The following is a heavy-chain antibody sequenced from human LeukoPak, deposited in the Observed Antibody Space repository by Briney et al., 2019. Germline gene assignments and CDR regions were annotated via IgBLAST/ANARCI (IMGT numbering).Heavy chain of an antibody. CDR1: GDSTSNFY. CDR2: IHYSGSS. J-gene: IGHJ5*01. V-gene: IGHV4-59*03. Sequence: SSETLSLTCTVSGDSTSNFYWNWIRQSPGKGLEWVGNIHYSGSSVYNPSLKSRGTISIDTSRRKFFLKLNSVTAADTAVYFCALAPNSNWFDFWGPGTLVTVSS. D-gene: IGHD2-8*01. CDR3: ALAPNSNWFDF.